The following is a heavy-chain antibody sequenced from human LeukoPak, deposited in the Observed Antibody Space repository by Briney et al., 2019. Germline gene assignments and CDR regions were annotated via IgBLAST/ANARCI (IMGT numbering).Heavy chain of an antibody. CDR3: ARRSGIAVAGAFDY. J-gene: IGHJ4*02. D-gene: IGHD6-19*01. Sequence: GGSLRLSCAASGFTFSSYAMHWVRQAPGKGLEWVAVISYDGSNKYYADSVKGRFTISRDNPKNTLYLQMNSLRAEDTAVYYCARRSGIAVAGAFDYWGQGTLVTVSS. CDR1: GFTFSSYA. CDR2: ISYDGSNK. V-gene: IGHV3-30*04.